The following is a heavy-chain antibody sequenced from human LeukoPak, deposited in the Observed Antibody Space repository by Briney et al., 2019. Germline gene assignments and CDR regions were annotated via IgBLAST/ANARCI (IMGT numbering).Heavy chain of an antibody. CDR2: IYYNGST. V-gene: IGHV4-59*01. CDR3: ARIRRYDYDGFRPGWVYWYFDV. Sequence: SETLSLTCSVSGGSISGYYWSWIRQPPGKGLEWIGFIYYNGSTNCNPSLKSRITISVDTSKNQFSLKLNSVTAADTAIFYCARIRRYDYDGFRPGWVYWYFDVWGRGTLVTVSS. J-gene: IGHJ2*01. CDR1: GGSISGYY. D-gene: IGHD4-23*01.